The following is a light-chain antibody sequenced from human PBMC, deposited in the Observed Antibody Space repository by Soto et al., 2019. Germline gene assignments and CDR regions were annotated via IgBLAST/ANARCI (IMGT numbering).Light chain of an antibody. J-gene: IGLJ2*01. CDR1: SSNIGAGYD. Sequence: QSVLTQPPSVSGAPGQRVTISCTGSSSNIGAGYDVHWYQQLPGTAPKLLIYGNSNRPSGVPDRFSGSKSGTSASLAITGLQAEDDADYYCQSYASSLSGPGVFGGGTKLPVL. CDR3: QSYASSLSGPGV. V-gene: IGLV1-40*01. CDR2: GNS.